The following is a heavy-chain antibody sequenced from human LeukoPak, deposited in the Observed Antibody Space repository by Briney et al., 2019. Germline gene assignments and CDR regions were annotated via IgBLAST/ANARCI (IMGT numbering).Heavy chain of an antibody. CDR3: ARLLRVTTAGPDLYYFDY. J-gene: IGHJ4*02. CDR1: GGSISSYY. V-gene: IGHV4-59*08. Sequence: SETLSLTCTVSGGSISSYYWSWIRQPPGKGLEWIGYIFYTGSTNYNPSLKSRVTISVDTSKSQFSLKLSSVTAADTAVYYCARLLRVTTAGPDLYYFDYWGQGTLVTVSS. CDR2: IFYTGST. D-gene: IGHD4-17*01.